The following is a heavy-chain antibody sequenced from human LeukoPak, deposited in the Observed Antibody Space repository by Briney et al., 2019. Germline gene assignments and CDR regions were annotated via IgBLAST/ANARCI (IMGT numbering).Heavy chain of an antibody. D-gene: IGHD1-26*01. J-gene: IGHJ4*02. V-gene: IGHV4-34*01. Sequence: SETLSLTCAVYGGSFSGYYWSWIRQPPGKGLEWIGEINHSGSTNYNPSLKSRVTISVDTSKNQFSLKLSSVTAADMAVYYCARLVGATGGYWGQGTLVTVSS. CDR2: INHSGST. CDR3: ARLVGATGGY. CDR1: GGSFSGYY.